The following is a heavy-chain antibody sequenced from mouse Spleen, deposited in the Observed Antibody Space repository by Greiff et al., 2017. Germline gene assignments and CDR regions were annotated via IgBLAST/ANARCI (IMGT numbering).Heavy chain of an antibody. J-gene: IGHJ2*01. V-gene: IGHV1-9*01. D-gene: IGHD1-1*01. Sequence: VQLQQSGAELMKPGASVKISCKATGYTFSSYWIEWVKQRPGHGLEWIGEILPGSGSTNYNEKFKGKATFTADTSSNTAYMQLSSLTSEDSAVYYCARGGTTDYFDYWGQGTTLTVSS. CDR1: GYTFSSYW. CDR2: ILPGSGST. CDR3: ARGGTTDYFDY.